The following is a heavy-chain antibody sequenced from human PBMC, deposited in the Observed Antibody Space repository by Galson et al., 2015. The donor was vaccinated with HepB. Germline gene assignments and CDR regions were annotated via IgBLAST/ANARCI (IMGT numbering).Heavy chain of an antibody. J-gene: IGHJ6*03. V-gene: IGHV1-69*13. CDR2: IIPIFGTA. D-gene: IGHD2-2*01. Sequence: SVKVSCKASGGTFSSYAISWVRQAPGQGLEWMGGIIPIFGTANYAQKFQGRVTITADESTSTAYMELSSLRSEDTAVYYCVRSRAGVPAATRNYYYYYMDVWGKGTTVTVSS. CDR1: GGTFSSYA. CDR3: VRSRAGVPAATRNYYYYYMDV.